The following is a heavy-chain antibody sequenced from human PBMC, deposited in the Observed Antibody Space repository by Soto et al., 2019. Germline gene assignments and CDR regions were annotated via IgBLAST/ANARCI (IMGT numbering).Heavy chain of an antibody. CDR3: AKRYCSGGSCYSDDAFDI. CDR2: ISGSGGST. J-gene: IGHJ3*02. CDR1: GFTFSSYA. Sequence: EVQLLESGGGLVQPGGSLRLSCAASGFTFSSYAMSWVRQAPGKGLEWVSAISGSGGSTYYADSVKGRFTISRDNSKNTLYLQMNRLRAEDTAVYYWAKRYCSGGSCYSDDAFDIWGQGTMVTVSS. V-gene: IGHV3-23*01. D-gene: IGHD2-15*01.